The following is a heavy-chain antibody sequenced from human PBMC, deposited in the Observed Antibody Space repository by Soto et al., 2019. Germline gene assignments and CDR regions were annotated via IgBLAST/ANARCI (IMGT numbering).Heavy chain of an antibody. CDR2: IGTSGNSA. Sequence: RLSCAASGFTFSSYAMTWVRQAPGKGLEWVSAIGTSGNSAKYADSVKGRFTVSRDNSRNTLYLQMNSLRADDTAVYYCTKDWSAAHWGQGTLVTVSS. J-gene: IGHJ4*02. D-gene: IGHD3-3*01. CDR3: TKDWSAAH. V-gene: IGHV3-23*01. CDR1: GFTFSSYA.